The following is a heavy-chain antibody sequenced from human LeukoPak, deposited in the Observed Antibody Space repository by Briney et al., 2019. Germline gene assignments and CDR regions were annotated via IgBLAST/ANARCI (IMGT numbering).Heavy chain of an antibody. CDR1: GFAFSAFA. V-gene: IGHV3-30*09. J-gene: IGHJ3*02. CDR3: ARGYSGYDVAFDI. Sequence: GGSLRLSCAASGFAFSAFAMHWVRQAPGKGLEWVALTSYDDSNKRYADSVKGRYAIFRDNSKNTLYLHMNSLRVEDTAVYYCARGYSGYDVAFDIWGQGTMVTVSS. CDR2: TSYDDSNK. D-gene: IGHD5-12*01.